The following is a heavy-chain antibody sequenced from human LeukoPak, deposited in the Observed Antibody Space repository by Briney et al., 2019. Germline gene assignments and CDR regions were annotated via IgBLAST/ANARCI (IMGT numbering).Heavy chain of an antibody. J-gene: IGHJ1*01. CDR2: ISYDGSNK. Sequence: GRSLRLSCAASGFTFSSYAMHWVRQAPGKGLEWVAVISYDGSNKYYADSVKGRFTISRDNSKNTLYLQMNSLRAEDTAVYSCARSYCSSTSCYDPYFQHWGQGTLVTVSS. V-gene: IGHV3-30*01. CDR3: ARSYCSSTSCYDPYFQH. D-gene: IGHD2-2*01. CDR1: GFTFSSYA.